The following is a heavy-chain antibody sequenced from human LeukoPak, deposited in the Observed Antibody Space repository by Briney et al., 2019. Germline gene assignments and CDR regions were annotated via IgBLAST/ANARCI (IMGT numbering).Heavy chain of an antibody. CDR2: ISSSSSYI. D-gene: IGHD3-22*01. J-gene: IGHJ4*02. Sequence: GGSLRLSCAASGFTFSSYSMNWVRQAPGKGLEWVSSISSSSSYIYYADSVKGRFTISRDNAKNSLYPQMNSLRAEDTAVYYCARDSGDTYYYDSSGYSTFDYWGQGTLVTVSS. CDR1: GFTFSSYS. V-gene: IGHV3-21*01. CDR3: ARDSGDTYYYDSSGYSTFDY.